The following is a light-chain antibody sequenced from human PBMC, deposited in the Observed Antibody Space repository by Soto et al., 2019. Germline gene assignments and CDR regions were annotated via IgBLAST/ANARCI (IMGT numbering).Light chain of an antibody. Sequence: IMLKQSPGALSLSTGESATLSCRASQSVISNLAWYQQKPVQAPRLLIYGASSRATGIPDRFSGSGSGTDFTLTISRLEPEDFAVYYCQQYGSSPVTFGQRRLLAVK. CDR2: GAS. J-gene: IGKJ5*01. V-gene: IGKV3-20*01. CDR1: QSVISN. CDR3: QQYGSSPVT.